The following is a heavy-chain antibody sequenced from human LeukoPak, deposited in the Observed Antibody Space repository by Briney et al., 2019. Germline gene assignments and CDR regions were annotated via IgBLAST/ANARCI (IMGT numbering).Heavy chain of an antibody. V-gene: IGHV3-23*01. CDR2: ISGSGGST. D-gene: IGHD5-18*01. CDR1: GFTFSSYA. J-gene: IGHJ4*02. Sequence: GGSLRLSCAASGFTFSSYATSWVRQAPGKGLQWVSVISGSGGSTDCADSVKGRFTISRDNSKNTLFLQMSSLRAEDTAVYYCAKSRGYSYGPSYCFDYWGQGTLVTVSS. CDR3: AKSRGYSYGPSYCFDY.